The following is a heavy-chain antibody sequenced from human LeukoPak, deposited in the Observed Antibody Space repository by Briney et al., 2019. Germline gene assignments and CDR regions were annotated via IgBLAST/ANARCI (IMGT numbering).Heavy chain of an antibody. CDR3: ARGRNCGGDCYYFAY. D-gene: IGHD2-21*02. V-gene: IGHV4-4*07. J-gene: IGHJ4*02. CDR2: IYTSGTT. CDR1: GGSISNYY. Sequence: SETLSLTCTVSGGSISNYYWSWIRQPAGKGLEWIGRIYTSGTTNYNPSLKSRVTMSVDTSKNQFSLKLSSVTAADTAVYYCARGRNCGGDCYYFAYWGQGTLVTVSS.